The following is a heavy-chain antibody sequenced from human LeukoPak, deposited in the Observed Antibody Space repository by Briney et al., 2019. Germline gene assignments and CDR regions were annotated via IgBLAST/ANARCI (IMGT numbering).Heavy chain of an antibody. V-gene: IGHV1-2*02. CDR2: INPNSGGT. Sequence: ASVKVSCKASGYTFTGYYMHWVRQAPGQGLEWMGWINPNSGGTNYAQKFQGRVTMTRDTSISTAYMELSRLRSDDTAVYYCARVSSGWALKDPDYWGQGTLVTVSS. J-gene: IGHJ4*02. CDR3: ARVSSGWALKDPDY. D-gene: IGHD6-19*01. CDR1: GYTFTGYY.